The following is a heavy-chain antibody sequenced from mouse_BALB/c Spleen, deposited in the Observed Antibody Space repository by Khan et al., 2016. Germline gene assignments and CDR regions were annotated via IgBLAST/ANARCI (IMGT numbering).Heavy chain of an antibody. V-gene: IGHV1S41*01. CDR2: IAPGSGRT. J-gene: IGHJ4*01. Sequence: DLVKPGASVKLSCKASGYTFTSYWINWIKQRPGQGLEWIGRIAPGSGRTYYNEMFKDKATLTVDQSTNTAYVQLSSLSSEDTAVYFCAREGTVPLMDYWGQGTSVTVSS. CDR1: GYTFTSYW. CDR3: AREGTVPLMDY.